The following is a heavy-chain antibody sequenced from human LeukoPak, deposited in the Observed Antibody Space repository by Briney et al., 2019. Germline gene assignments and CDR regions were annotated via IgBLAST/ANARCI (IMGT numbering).Heavy chain of an antibody. CDR1: GFIFSSHA. D-gene: IGHD3-22*01. Sequence: GGSLRLSCAASGFIFSSHAMHWVRQAPGKGLEWAAAISYDGSNKYYADSVKGRFTISRDNSKNTLYLQMNSLRAEDTAVYYCARELASYDSSGYMDYWGQGTLVTVSS. V-gene: IGHV3-30-3*01. CDR2: ISYDGSNK. J-gene: IGHJ4*02. CDR3: ARELASYDSSGYMDY.